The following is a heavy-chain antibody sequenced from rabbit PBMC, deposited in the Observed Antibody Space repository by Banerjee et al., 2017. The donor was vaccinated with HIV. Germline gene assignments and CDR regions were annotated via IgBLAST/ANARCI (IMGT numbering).Heavy chain of an antibody. D-gene: IGHD4-2*01. Sequence: QQQLVESGGGLVKPEGSLTLTCKASGNDFSAYAISWVRQAPGKGLEWIAFLYPIYGATDYASWVNGRFTVSKTSSTTVTLQMTSLTAADTATYFCARLSPYAGYAGDGYYFNLWGPGTLVTVS. V-gene: IGHV1S45*01. CDR1: GNDFSAYA. CDR2: LYPIYGAT. CDR3: ARLSPYAGYAGDGYYFNL. J-gene: IGHJ4*01.